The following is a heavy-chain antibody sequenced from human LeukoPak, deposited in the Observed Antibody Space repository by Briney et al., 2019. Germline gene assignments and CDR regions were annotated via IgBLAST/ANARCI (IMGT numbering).Heavy chain of an antibody. D-gene: IGHD3-22*01. J-gene: IGHJ5*02. CDR1: GYTFTGYY. Sequence: ASVKVSCKASGYTFTGYYMHWVRQAPGQGLEWMGWINPNSGGTNYAQKFQGRVTMTRDTSISTAYMELSRLRSDDTAVYYCARGASYYDSSGYYYAWFDPWGQGTLVTVSS. CDR3: ARGASYYDSSGYYYAWFDP. V-gene: IGHV1-2*02. CDR2: INPNSGGT.